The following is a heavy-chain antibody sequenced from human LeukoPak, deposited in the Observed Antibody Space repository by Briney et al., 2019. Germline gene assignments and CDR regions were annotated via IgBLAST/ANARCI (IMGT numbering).Heavy chain of an antibody. D-gene: IGHD1-26*01. J-gene: IGHJ4*02. V-gene: IGHV3-23*01. CDR3: AKGEWELPRQYYFDY. CDR2: ISGSGGST. CDR1: GFTFSSYA. Sequence: GGSLRLSCAASGFTFSSYAMSWVRQAPGKGLEWVSAISGSGGSTYYADSVKGRFTISRDNSKNTLYLQMNSLRAEDTAVYYCAKGEWELPRQYYFDYWGQGTLVTVSS.